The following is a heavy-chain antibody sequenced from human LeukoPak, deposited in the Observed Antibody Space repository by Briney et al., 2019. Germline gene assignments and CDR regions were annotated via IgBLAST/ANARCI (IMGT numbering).Heavy chain of an antibody. V-gene: IGHV1-69*04. J-gene: IGHJ3*02. Sequence: ASVKVSCKASGGTFSSYAISWVRQAPGQGLEWMGRIIPILGIANYAQKFQGRVTITADKSTGTAYMELSSLRSEDTAVYYCARGRSSSWYARGAFDIWGQGTMVTVSS. D-gene: IGHD6-13*01. CDR1: GGTFSSYA. CDR2: IIPILGIA. CDR3: ARGRSSSWYARGAFDI.